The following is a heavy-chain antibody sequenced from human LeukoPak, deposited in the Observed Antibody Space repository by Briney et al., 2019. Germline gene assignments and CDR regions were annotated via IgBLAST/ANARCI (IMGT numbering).Heavy chain of an antibody. Sequence: GASVKVSCKTSGYTFTTYVFNWVRQAPGQGLEWMGWINPNSGGTNYAQKFQGRVTMTRDTSISTAYMELSRLRSDDTAVYYCATDRGGYGNWGQGTLVTVSS. J-gene: IGHJ4*02. CDR1: GYTFTTYV. D-gene: IGHD5-12*01. CDR3: ATDRGGYGN. CDR2: INPNSGGT. V-gene: IGHV1-2*02.